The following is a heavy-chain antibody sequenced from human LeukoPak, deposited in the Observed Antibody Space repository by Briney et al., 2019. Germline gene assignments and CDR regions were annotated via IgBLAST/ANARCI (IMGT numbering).Heavy chain of an antibody. CDR2: MNSDGSGT. CDR1: GFPFSNYW. V-gene: IGHV3-74*01. Sequence: GGSLRLSCAASGFPFSNYWMHWVRQAPGKGLVWVSRMNSDGSGTSYADSVKGRFTIFRDNAKNALYLQMNSLRAEDAAVYYCATVSRSSGRGYFDYWGPGTLVTVSS. CDR3: ATVSRSSGRGYFDY. D-gene: IGHD6-19*01. J-gene: IGHJ4*02.